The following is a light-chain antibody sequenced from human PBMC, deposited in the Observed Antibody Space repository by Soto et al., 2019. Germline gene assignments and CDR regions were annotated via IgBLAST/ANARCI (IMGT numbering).Light chain of an antibody. J-gene: IGLJ1*01. CDR1: SSDVGSYNL. CDR3: CSYAGRSTLV. CDR2: EGS. Sequence: QSALTQPASVSGSPGQSITISCTGTSSDVGSYNLVSWYQQHPGKAPKLMIYEGSKRPSGVSNRFSGSKSGNTASLTISGLQAEDEADYYCCSYAGRSTLVFGTGNKVTVL. V-gene: IGLV2-23*01.